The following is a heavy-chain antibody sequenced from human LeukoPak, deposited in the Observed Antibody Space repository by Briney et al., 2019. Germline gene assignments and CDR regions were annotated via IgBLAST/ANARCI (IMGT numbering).Heavy chain of an antibody. J-gene: IGHJ4*02. CDR2: ISYDGSNK. CDR3: ARIYGSGSYPPAH. D-gene: IGHD3-10*01. Sequence: PGRSLRLSCAASGFTFSSYGMHWVRQAPGKGLEWVAVISYDGSNKYYADSVKGRFTISRDNSKNTLYLQMNSLRAEDTAVYYCARIYGSGSYPPAHWGQGTLVTVSS. CDR1: GFTFSSYG. V-gene: IGHV3-30*03.